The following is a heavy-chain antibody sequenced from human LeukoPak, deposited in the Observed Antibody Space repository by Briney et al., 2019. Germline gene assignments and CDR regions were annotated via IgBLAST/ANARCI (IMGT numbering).Heavy chain of an antibody. V-gene: IGHV4-34*01. J-gene: IGHJ3*02. CDR3: ARVVGGGDPEGLDI. D-gene: IGHD2-21*02. CDR1: GGSFSGYY. Sequence: SETLSLTCAVYGGSFSGYYWNWIRQPPGKGLEWIGEINHSGSTNYNPSLKSRVTISVDTSKNQFSLKLSSVTAADTAVYYCARVVGGGDPEGLDIWGQGTMVTVSS. CDR2: INHSGST.